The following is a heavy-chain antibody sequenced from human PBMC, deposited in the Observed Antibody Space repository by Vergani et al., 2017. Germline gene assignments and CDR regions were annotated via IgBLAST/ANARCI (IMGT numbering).Heavy chain of an antibody. CDR1: GFTFSSYA. CDR3: AKGEYSSSWVQYYYYYMDV. J-gene: IGHJ6*03. CDR2: ISGSGGRT. V-gene: IGHV3-23*01. D-gene: IGHD6-6*01. Sequence: EVQLLESGGGLVQPGGSLRLSCAASGFTFSSYAMSWFRQPQGKGLEWVSAISGSGGRTYYADSVKGRFTISRDNSKNTLYLQMNSLRAEDTAVYYCAKGEYSSSWVQYYYYYMDVWGKGTTVTVSS.